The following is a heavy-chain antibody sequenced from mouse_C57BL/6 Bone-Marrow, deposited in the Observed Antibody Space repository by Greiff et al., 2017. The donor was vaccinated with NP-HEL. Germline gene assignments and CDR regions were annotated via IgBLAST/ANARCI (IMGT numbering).Heavy chain of an antibody. J-gene: IGHJ4*01. CDR1: GYTFTSYW. CDR3: ARNPRYYYGSSYAMDY. V-gene: IGHV1-64*01. Sequence: VQLQQSGAELVKPGASVKLSCKASGYTFTSYWMHWVKQRPGQGLEWIGMIHPNSGSTNYNEKFKSKATLTVDKSSSTAYMQLSSLTSEDSAVYYCARNPRYYYGSSYAMDYWGQGTSVTVSS. CDR2: IHPNSGST. D-gene: IGHD1-1*01.